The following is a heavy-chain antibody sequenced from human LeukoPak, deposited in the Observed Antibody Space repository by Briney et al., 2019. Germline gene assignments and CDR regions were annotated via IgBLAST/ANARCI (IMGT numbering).Heavy chain of an antibody. J-gene: IGHJ4*02. D-gene: IGHD1-20*01. CDR3: ARVNWNDVLYYFDY. CDR2: IIPIFGTA. CDR1: GGTFSSYA. V-gene: IGHV1-69*06. Sequence: SVKVSCKASGGTFSSYAISWVRQAPGQGLEWMGGIIPIFGTAYYAQKFQGRVTITADKSTSTAYMELSSLRSEDTAMYYCARVNWNDVLYYFDYWGQGTLVTVSS.